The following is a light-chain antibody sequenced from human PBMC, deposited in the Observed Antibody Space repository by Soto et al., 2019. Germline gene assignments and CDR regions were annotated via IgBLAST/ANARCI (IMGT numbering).Light chain of an antibody. CDR2: RNN. CDR3: PSSDDPVRSNV. CDR1: ISNIGNNY. J-gene: IGLJ1*01. V-gene: IGLV1-47*01. Sequence: QSVLTQPPSVSGTPGQRVTISCSGSISNIGNNYVYWFQQLPGTAPNVLSNRNNQRPSGVPDRFSGSKSGTSASLAISGLPSDDEADYYCPSSDDPVRSNVFGTGTKLTVL.